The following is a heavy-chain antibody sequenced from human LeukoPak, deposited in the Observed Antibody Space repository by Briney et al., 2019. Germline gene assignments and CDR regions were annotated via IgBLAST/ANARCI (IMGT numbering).Heavy chain of an antibody. CDR2: ISACNGNT. D-gene: IGHD3-16*02. Sequence: ASVKVSCKASGYTFTSYGISWVRQAPGQGLEWMGWISACNGNTNYAQKLQGRVTMTTDTSTSTAYMALRTLRSHNTAVYDEARVFSMITCEGGIEGGGFDYWGQGTLVTVSS. CDR3: ARVFSMITCEGGIEGGGFDY. J-gene: IGHJ4*02. V-gene: IGHV1-18*04. CDR1: GYTFTSYG.